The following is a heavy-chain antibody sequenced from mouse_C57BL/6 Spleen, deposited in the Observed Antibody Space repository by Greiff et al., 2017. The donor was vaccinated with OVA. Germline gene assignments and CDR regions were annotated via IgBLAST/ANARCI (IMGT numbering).Heavy chain of an antibody. CDR1: GYTFTDYY. V-gene: IGHV1-26*01. Sequence: VQLQQSGPELVKPGASVKISCKASGYTFTDYYMNWVKQSHGKSLEWIGDINPNNGGTSYNQKFKGKATLTVDKSSSTAYMELRSLTSEDSAVYYCARNYYGSSYWAYFDYWGQGTTLTVSS. J-gene: IGHJ2*01. CDR3: ARNYYGSSYWAYFDY. CDR2: INPNNGGT. D-gene: IGHD1-1*01.